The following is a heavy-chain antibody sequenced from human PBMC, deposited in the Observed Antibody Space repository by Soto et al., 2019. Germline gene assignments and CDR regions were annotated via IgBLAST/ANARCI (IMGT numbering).Heavy chain of an antibody. CDR3: ARGGDLTTVTTLYYYYYMDV. CDR1: GYTFTSYD. D-gene: IGHD4-17*01. V-gene: IGHV1-8*02. J-gene: IGHJ6*03. CDR2: MNPNSGNT. Sequence: ASVKVSCKASGYTFTSYDINWVRQATGQGLEWMGWMNPNSGNTGYAQKFQGRVTMTRNTSISTAYMELSSLRSEDTAVYYCARGGDLTTVTTLYYYYYMDVWGKGTTVTVS.